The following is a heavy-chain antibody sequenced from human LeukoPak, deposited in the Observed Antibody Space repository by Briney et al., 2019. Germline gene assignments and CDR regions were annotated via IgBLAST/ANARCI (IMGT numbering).Heavy chain of an antibody. V-gene: IGHV3-9*01. CDR2: ISWNSGSI. D-gene: IGHD2-21*02. J-gene: IGHJ6*02. CDR1: GFTFDDYA. CDR3: ARGVVTASEAYYYYGMDV. Sequence: QPGRSLRLSGAASGFTFDDYAMHWVRQAPGKGLEWVSGISWNSGSIGYADSVKGRFTISRDNAKNSLYLQMNSLRAEDTALYYCARGVVTASEAYYYYGMDVWGQGTTVTVSS.